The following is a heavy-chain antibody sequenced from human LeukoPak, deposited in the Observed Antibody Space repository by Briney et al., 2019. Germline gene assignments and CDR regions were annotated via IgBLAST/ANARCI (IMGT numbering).Heavy chain of an antibody. CDR2: INHSGGT. J-gene: IGHJ4*02. D-gene: IGHD3-3*01. V-gene: IGHV4-34*01. CDR1: GGSFNDYY. Sequence: SETLSLTCAVYGGSFNDYYWTWIRQPPGKGLERIGDINHSGGTDYNPSLKSRVTISVDTSKNQFSLKLSSVTAADTAVYYCASGGGYDFWSGSEYWGQGTLVTVSS. CDR3: ASGGGYDFWSGSEY.